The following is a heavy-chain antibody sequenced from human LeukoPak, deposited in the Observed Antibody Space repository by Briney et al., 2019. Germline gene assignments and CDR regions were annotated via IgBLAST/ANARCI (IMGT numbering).Heavy chain of an antibody. CDR2: IYYTGST. J-gene: IGHJ1*01. CDR3: GRSSVPVLLSI. V-gene: IGHV4-59*01. CDR1: GSSTSTYY. D-gene: IGHD2/OR15-2a*01. Sequence: SETLSLTCTVSGSSTSTYYWSWIRQPPGKGLEWIGYIYYTGSTNYNPSLKSRITISVDTSKSQFSLKLSSVTAADTAVYYCGRSSVPVLLSIWGQGTLVTVSS.